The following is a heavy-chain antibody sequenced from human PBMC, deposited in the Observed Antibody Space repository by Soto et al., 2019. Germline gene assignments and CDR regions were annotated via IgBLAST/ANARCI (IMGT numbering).Heavy chain of an antibody. D-gene: IGHD4-17*01. Sequence: ASVKVSCKASGFTFTSSAMQWVRQARGQRLEWIGWIVVGSGNTNYAQKFQERVTITRDMSTSTAYMELSSLRSEDTAVYYCARVGPDYGDYYFDYWGQGTQVTVSS. CDR2: IVVGSGNT. CDR3: ARVGPDYGDYYFDY. CDR1: GFTFTSSA. V-gene: IGHV1-58*02. J-gene: IGHJ4*02.